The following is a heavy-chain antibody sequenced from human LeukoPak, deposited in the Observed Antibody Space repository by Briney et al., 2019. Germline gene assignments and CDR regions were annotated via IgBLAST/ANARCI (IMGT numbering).Heavy chain of an antibody. V-gene: IGHV4-59*12. J-gene: IGHJ4*02. CDR1: GDSIRNYY. D-gene: IGHD6-13*01. CDR3: ARDDTKAAAGTFDY. Sequence: SETLSLTCTVSGDSIRNYYWSWIRQPPGKGLEWIGYIYSSGSTNYNPSLKSRVTISVDTSKNQFSLKLSSVTAADTAVYYCARDDTKAAAGTFDYWGQGTLVTVSS. CDR2: IYSSGST.